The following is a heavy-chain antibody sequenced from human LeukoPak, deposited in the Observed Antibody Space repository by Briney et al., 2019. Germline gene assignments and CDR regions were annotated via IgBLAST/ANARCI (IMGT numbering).Heavy chain of an antibody. V-gene: IGHV1-18*01. CDR2: ISAYNDNT. J-gene: IGHJ6*04. CDR1: GYTFTSYG. D-gene: IGHD3-10*01. CDR3: ARDYDLWFGEKMDV. Sequence: ASVKVSCKASGYTFTSYGISWVRQAPGQGLEWMGWISAYNDNTNYAQKLQGRVTMTTDTSTSTAYMELRSLRSDDTAVYYCARDYDLWFGEKMDVWGKGTTVTVSS.